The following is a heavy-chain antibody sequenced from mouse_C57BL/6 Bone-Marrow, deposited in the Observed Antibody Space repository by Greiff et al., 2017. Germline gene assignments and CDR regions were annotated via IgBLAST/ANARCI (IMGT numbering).Heavy chain of an antibody. CDR2: INPGSGGT. J-gene: IGHJ1*03. CDR1: GYAFTNYL. Sequence: QVQLQQSGAELVRPGTSVKVSCKASGYAFTNYLIAWVKQRPGQGLEWIGVINPGSGGTNYNEKFKGKATLTADKSSSTAYMQLSSLTSEDSAVYFCARKPLFITTVVAKYFDVWGTGTTVTVSS. D-gene: IGHD1-1*01. CDR3: ARKPLFITTVVAKYFDV. V-gene: IGHV1-54*01.